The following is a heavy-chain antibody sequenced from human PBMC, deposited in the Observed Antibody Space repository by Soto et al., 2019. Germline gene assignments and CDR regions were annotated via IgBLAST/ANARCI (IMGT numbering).Heavy chain of an antibody. CDR1: GFTFSSYG. V-gene: IGHV3-30*18. Sequence: QVQLVESGGGVVQPGRSLRLSCAASGFTFSSYGMHWVRQAPGKGLEWVAVISYDGSNKYYADSVKGRFTISRDNSKNALYLQMNSLGAEDTAVYYCAKERGMTTVTTGWFDPWGQGTLVTVSS. CDR3: AKERGMTTVTTGWFDP. D-gene: IGHD4-17*01. CDR2: ISYDGSNK. J-gene: IGHJ5*02.